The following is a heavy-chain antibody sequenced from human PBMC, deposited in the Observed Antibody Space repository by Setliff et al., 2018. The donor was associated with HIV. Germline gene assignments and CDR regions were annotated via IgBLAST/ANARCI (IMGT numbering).Heavy chain of an antibody. Sequence: SLRLSCEASGFTFDDYALHWGRQAPGKGLEWVAGVNCNSVSRAYADSVQGRFAISRDNAKNLVYLEMNSLRPEDTALYFCAKDYGDGHNWGAFDIWGQGIMVTVSS. CDR1: GFTFDDYA. J-gene: IGHJ3*02. D-gene: IGHD1-1*01. CDR3: AKDYGDGHNWGAFDI. V-gene: IGHV3-9*01. CDR2: VNCNSVSR.